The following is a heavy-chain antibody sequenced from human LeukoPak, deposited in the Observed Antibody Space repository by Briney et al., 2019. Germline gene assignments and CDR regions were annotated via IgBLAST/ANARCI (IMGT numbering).Heavy chain of an antibody. J-gene: IGHJ6*03. Sequence: ASVKVSCKTSGYTFSAFYMHWVRQAPGQGPEWMGWINPDSGGSEYGQKFQGRVTFTSDTSSTTIYMEVRSLKSDDTAVYYCARTTEGGYTYDYFYYYYMDVWGKGTTVTISS. CDR1: GYTFSAFY. CDR2: INPDSGGS. D-gene: IGHD5-18*01. V-gene: IGHV1-2*02. CDR3: ARTTEGGYTYDYFYYYYMDV.